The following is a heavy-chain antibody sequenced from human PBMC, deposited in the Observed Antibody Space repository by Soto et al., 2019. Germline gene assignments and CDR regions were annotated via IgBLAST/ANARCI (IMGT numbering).Heavy chain of an antibody. CDR2: INIDGSNR. Sequence: WGSLRLSCAASGFTFSSYWMHWVRQGPGKGLVWVSRINIDGSNRRYADSVKGRFTISRDNAKNTLYLQMNSLGAEDTAVYYCARDPYGLDVWGQGTTVTVSS. V-gene: IGHV3-74*01. J-gene: IGHJ6*02. CDR1: GFTFSSYW. CDR3: ARDPYGLDV.